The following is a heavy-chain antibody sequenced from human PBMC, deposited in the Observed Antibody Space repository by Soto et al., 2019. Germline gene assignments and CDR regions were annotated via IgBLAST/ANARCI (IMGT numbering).Heavy chain of an antibody. CDR2: ISYDESDK. CDR3: AKDDSSAYYSRYYHYYGMDV. CDR1: GFTFSSHG. D-gene: IGHD3-22*01. V-gene: IGHV3-30*18. Sequence: GGSLRLSCAASGFTFSSHGMHWVRQAPGKGLDWVAVISYDESDKYYADSVKGRFTISRDNSKNTLYLQMNNLRTEDTAVYYYAKDDSSAYYSRYYHYYGMDVWGQGTTVTVSS. J-gene: IGHJ6*02.